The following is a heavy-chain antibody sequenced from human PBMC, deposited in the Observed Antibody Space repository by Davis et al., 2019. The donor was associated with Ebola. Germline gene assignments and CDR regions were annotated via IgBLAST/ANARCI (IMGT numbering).Heavy chain of an antibody. CDR2: ISGDGGST. D-gene: IGHD5-18*01. V-gene: IGHV3-43*02. CDR1: GFTFDDYA. J-gene: IGHJ4*02. Sequence: GESLKISCAASGFTFDDYAMHWVRQAPGKGLEWVSLISGDGGSTYYADSVKGRFTISRDNSKNSLYLQMNSLRTEDTALYYCAKVRDGYSYGYFIDYWGQGTLVTVSS. CDR3: AKVRDGYSYGYFIDY.